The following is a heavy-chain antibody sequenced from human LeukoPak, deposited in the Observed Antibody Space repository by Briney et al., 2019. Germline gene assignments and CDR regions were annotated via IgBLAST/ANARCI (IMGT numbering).Heavy chain of an antibody. Sequence: PGGSLRLSCAASGFTFSSYEMNWVRQAPGKGLEWVSYISSSGSTIYYADSVKGRFTISRDNSKNTLYLQMNSLRAEDTAVYYCAKDAIRGGYPSYYYYYMDVWGKGTTVTISS. V-gene: IGHV3-48*03. CDR3: AKDAIRGGYPSYYYYYMDV. CDR1: GFTFSSYE. CDR2: ISSSGSTI. J-gene: IGHJ6*03. D-gene: IGHD3-16*02.